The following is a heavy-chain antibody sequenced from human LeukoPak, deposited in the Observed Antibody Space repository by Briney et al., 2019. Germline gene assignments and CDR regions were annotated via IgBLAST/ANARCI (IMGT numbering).Heavy chain of an antibody. V-gene: IGHV3-48*04. CDR3: TRDRFWGPDY. Sequence: GGSLRLSCAASQFTVSDYGMNWVRQAPGKGLEWISYITSSVSTTFYADSVKGRFTTSRDSAKNSLYLQMNSLRVEDTAVYYCTRDRFWGPDYWGQGTLVTVSS. D-gene: IGHD3-16*01. J-gene: IGHJ4*02. CDR1: QFTVSDYG. CDR2: ITSSVSTT.